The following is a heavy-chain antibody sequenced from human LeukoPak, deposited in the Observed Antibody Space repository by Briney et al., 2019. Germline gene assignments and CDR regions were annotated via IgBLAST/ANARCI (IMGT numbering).Heavy chain of an antibody. J-gene: IGHJ4*02. D-gene: IGHD7-27*01. CDR3: AKENWGPFDY. Sequence: GGSLRVYCAASGFTFNSYAMSWVRQAPGKGLEWVSAISGSSGSTYYADSVKGRFTISRENSKNTLYLQMNSLRAEDTAVYYCAKENWGPFDYWGQGTLVTASS. V-gene: IGHV3-23*01. CDR1: GFTFNSYA. CDR2: ISGSSGST.